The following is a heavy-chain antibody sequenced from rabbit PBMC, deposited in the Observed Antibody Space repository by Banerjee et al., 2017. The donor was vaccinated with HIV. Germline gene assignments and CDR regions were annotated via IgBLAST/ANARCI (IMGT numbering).Heavy chain of an antibody. Sequence: QSVEESGGDLVKPGASLALTCTASGIDFSSGYWICWVRQAPGKGLEWIACIYTGDGSTYYATWVNGRFSISRSTSLTTVTLQMTSLTAADTATYFCARVGVEYGALDLWGPGTLVTVS. CDR3: ARVGVEYGALDL. CDR2: IYTGDGST. D-gene: IGHD2-1*01. CDR1: GIDFSSGYW. V-gene: IGHV1S43*01. J-gene: IGHJ3*01.